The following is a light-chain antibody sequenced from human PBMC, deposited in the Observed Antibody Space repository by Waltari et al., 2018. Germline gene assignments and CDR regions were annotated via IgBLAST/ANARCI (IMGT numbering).Light chain of an antibody. Sequence: QSVLTQPPSVSGAPGQRVTNSCTGSSHNIGAGYDVHWSQQLPGTAPKLPIYGNSNRPSGVPDRFSGSKSGTSASLAITGLQAEDEADYYCQSYDSSLSGSLVFGGGTKLTVL. J-gene: IGLJ3*02. V-gene: IGLV1-40*01. CDR3: QSYDSSLSGSLV. CDR1: SHNIGAGYD. CDR2: GNS.